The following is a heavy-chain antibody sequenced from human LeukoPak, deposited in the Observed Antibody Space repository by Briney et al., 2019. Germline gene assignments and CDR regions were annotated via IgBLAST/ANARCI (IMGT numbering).Heavy chain of an antibody. CDR2: INHNGNVN. D-gene: IGHD3-16*01. CDR3: ARGAGLDV. CDR1: GFTFSSYW. Sequence: GGSLRLSCAASGFTFSSYWMNWARQAPGKGLEWVASINHNGNVNYYVDSVKGRFTISRDNAKNSLYLQMSNLRAEDTAVYFCARGAGLDVWGQGATVTVSS. V-gene: IGHV3-7*03. J-gene: IGHJ6*02.